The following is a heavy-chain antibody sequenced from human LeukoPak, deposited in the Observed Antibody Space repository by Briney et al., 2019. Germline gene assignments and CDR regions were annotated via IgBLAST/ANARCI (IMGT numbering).Heavy chain of an antibody. CDR2: IYPGDSDT. D-gene: IGHD5-18*01. Sequence: GESLKIYCKGPGYSFTSYWIGWVRQMPGKGLEWMGIIYPGDSDTRYSPSFQGQVTISADKSISTAYLQWSSLKASDTAMYYCARVPVDTAMVNAFDIWGQGTMVTVSS. CDR1: GYSFTSYW. V-gene: IGHV5-51*01. J-gene: IGHJ3*02. CDR3: ARVPVDTAMVNAFDI.